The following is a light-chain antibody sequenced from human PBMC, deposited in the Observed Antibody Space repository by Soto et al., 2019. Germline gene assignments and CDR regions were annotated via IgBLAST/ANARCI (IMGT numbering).Light chain of an antibody. CDR3: AAWDDSLKGWV. Sequence: QSVLTQPPSASGPPGQRVTISCSGSRSNIGSDTVNWYQQLPGTAPKLLIYNNKLRPSGVPDRFSGSKSGTSASLASRGLQSEDEADYYCAAWDDSLKGWVFGGGTKLTVL. CDR2: NNK. V-gene: IGLV1-44*01. J-gene: IGLJ3*02. CDR1: RSNIGSDT.